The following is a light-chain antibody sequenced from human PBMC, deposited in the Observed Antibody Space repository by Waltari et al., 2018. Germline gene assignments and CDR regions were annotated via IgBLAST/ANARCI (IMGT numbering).Light chain of an antibody. CDR2: HAS. CDR1: QSISKY. Sequence: EIVLTQSPGTLSTSSGERATLSCRTSQSISKYLAWYQQKPGQAPRLLIYHASSRATGIPDRFSGSGSGTDFSLTISRLEPEDFAVYYCQHYVSLPVTFGQGTKVEIK. J-gene: IGKJ1*01. CDR3: QHYVSLPVT. V-gene: IGKV3-20*01.